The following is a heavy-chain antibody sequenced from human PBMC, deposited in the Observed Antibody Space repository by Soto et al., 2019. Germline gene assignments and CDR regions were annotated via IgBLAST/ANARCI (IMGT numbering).Heavy chain of an antibody. V-gene: IGHV4-4*01. CDR2: IFHDGTA. CDR3: ARLVYDTRLNYMYFDF. Sequence: TLSLTCAVSGVSLTSGNWWTWVRQSPQRGLEYIGEIFHDGTANYYPSFERRVAMSVDTSRNQFSLKLTSVTAADTAVYFCARLVYDTRLNYMYFDFWGPGTLVTVSS. D-gene: IGHD3-10*01. CDR1: GVSLTSGNW. J-gene: IGHJ4*02.